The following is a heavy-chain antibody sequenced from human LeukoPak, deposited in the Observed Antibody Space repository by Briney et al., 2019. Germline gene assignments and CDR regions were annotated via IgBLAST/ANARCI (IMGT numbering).Heavy chain of an antibody. CDR1: GYTFTGYY. V-gene: IGHV1-2*02. J-gene: IGHJ4*02. CDR2: INPNSGGT. Sequence: GASVRVSCKASGYTFTGYYMYWVRQAPGQGLEWMGWINPNSGGTNYAQKFQGRVTMTRDTSISTAYMELSRLRSDDTTVYYCARAPLDYFDYWGQGTLVTVSS. CDR3: ARAPLDYFDY.